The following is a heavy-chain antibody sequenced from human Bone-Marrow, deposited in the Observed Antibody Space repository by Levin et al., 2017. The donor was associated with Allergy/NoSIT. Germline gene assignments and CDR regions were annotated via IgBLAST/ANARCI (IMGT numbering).Heavy chain of an antibody. D-gene: IGHD6-19*01. CDR2: IIPILGIA. V-gene: IGHV1-69*04. CDR3: AARIAVAGTGGGNWFDP. J-gene: IGHJ5*02. CDR1: GGTFSSYA. Sequence: ASVKVSCKASGGTFSSYAISWVRQAPGQGLEWMGRIIPILGIANYAQKFQGRVTITADKSTSTAYMELSSLRSEDTAVYYCAARIAVAGTGGGNWFDPWGQGSLVTVSS.